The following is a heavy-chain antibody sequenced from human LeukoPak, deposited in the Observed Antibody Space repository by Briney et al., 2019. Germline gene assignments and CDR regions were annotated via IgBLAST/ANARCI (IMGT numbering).Heavy chain of an antibody. Sequence: GGSLRLSCVVSGISLSNYAMSWVRQAPGKGLEWVSYISERGGTTTYADSVKGRFTISRDNSLNTLNLQMSSLRAEDTAVYYCAKGRVNVVAATSDYWGQGTLVTVSS. CDR1: GISLSNYA. D-gene: IGHD2-15*01. CDR3: AKGRVNVVAATSDY. J-gene: IGHJ4*02. CDR2: ISERGGTT. V-gene: IGHV3-23*01.